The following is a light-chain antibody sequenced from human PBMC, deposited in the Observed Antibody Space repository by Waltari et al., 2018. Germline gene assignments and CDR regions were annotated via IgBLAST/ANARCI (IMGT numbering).Light chain of an antibody. CDR2: DAS. V-gene: IGKV1-33*01. CDR1: QDISNY. J-gene: IGKJ3*01. CDR3: QQYDNLPPFT. Sequence: DIQMTQSPSSLSASVGDRVTITCQASQDISNYLNWYQQKTGKAPKLLIYDASNLETGVPSRFSGSGSGTDLTITISSMQPEDIATYYCQQYDNLPPFTFGPGTKVDIK.